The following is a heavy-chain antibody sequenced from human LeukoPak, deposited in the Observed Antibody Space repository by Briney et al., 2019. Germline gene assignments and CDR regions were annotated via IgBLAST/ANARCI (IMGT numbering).Heavy chain of an antibody. CDR1: GGSISSSSYY. D-gene: IGHD1-7*01. CDR2: IYYSGST. Sequence: SETLSLTCTVSGGSISSSSYYWGWIRQPPGKGLEWIGSIYYSGSTYYNPCLKSRVTISVATSKHQFSLKLSSVTAADTAVYYCASVNCNYGEVVDYWGQGTLVTVSS. CDR3: ASVNCNYGEVVDY. J-gene: IGHJ4*02. V-gene: IGHV4-39*07.